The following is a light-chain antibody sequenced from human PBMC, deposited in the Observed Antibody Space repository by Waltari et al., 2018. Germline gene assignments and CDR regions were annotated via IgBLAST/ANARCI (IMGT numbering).Light chain of an antibody. CDR2: KAS. Sequence: EIHLSQSPATLSSSVGDRVTTTCRASQSIGNWVAWYQQKPGKAPKLLMYKASSLEPGVLSRFSGGGSVTEFTLSISSLQPDDFATYHCQQYKTFPWTFGQGTKVEVK. V-gene: IGKV1-5*03. CDR1: QSIGNW. CDR3: QQYKTFPWT. J-gene: IGKJ1*01.